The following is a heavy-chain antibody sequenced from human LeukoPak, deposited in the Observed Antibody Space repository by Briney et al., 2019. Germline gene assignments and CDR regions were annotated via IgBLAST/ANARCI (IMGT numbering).Heavy chain of an antibody. CDR1: GFTFSSYS. J-gene: IGHJ4*02. D-gene: IGHD3-16*01. V-gene: IGHV3-23*01. Sequence: GGSLRLSCAASGFTFSSYSMNWVRQAPGKGLEWVSAISGSGGSTYYADSVKGRFTISRDNSKNTLYLQMNSLRAEDTAVYYCASCSPFGYYFDYWGQGTLVTVSS. CDR2: ISGSGGST. CDR3: ASCSPFGYYFDY.